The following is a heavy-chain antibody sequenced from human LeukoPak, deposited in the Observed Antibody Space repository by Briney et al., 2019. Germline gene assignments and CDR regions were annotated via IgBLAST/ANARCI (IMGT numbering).Heavy chain of an antibody. CDR2: ISAYNGNT. Sequence: ASVKVSCKASGYTFTSYGISWVRQAPGQGLEWMGWISAYNGNTNYAQKLQGRVPLTTDTSTSTAYMELRSLRSDDTAVYHCARSGYSGYYDYWGQGTLVTVSS. D-gene: IGHD1-26*01. CDR3: ARSGYSGYYDY. CDR1: GYTFTSYG. V-gene: IGHV1-18*01. J-gene: IGHJ4*02.